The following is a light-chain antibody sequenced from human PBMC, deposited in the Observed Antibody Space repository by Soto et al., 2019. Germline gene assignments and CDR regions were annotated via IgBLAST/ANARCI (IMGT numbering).Light chain of an antibody. Sequence: EIVLTQSPGTLSVSTGERATLSFRASQSVSSYLAWYQQKPGQAPRLLIYDASNRATGIPARFSGSGSGTDFTLTISSLEPEDFAVYYCQQRSNWPPSITFGQGTRLEIK. CDR1: QSVSSY. CDR3: QQRSNWPPSIT. V-gene: IGKV3-11*01. CDR2: DAS. J-gene: IGKJ5*01.